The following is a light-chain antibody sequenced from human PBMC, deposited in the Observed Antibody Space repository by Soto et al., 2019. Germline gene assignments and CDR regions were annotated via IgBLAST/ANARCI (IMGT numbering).Light chain of an antibody. CDR2: GAS. J-gene: IGKJ1*01. CDR1: QSVSSSY. Sequence: EIVLTQSPGTPSLSPGERATLSCRASQSVSSSYLAWYQQKPGQAPRLLIYGASSRATGIPAMFSGSGSGTDFTLTISRLQTEDFAVYYCQQYGSSPRTFGQGTKVEIK. V-gene: IGKV3-20*01. CDR3: QQYGSSPRT.